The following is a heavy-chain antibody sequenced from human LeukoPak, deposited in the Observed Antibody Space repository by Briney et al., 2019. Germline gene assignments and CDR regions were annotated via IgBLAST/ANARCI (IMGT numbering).Heavy chain of an antibody. J-gene: IGHJ4*02. Sequence: GGSLRLSCAASGFTFSSYEMTWVRQAPGKGLEWVSYISSSGSTIYYADSVKGRFTISRDNAKNSLYLQMNSLRAEDTAVYYCAREFRYARGFDYWGQGTLVTVSS. V-gene: IGHV3-48*03. CDR3: AREFRYARGFDY. CDR1: GFTFSSYE. CDR2: ISSSGSTI. D-gene: IGHD2-8*01.